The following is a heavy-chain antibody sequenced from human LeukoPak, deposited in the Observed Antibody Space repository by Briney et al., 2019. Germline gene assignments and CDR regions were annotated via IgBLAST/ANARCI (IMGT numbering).Heavy chain of an antibody. D-gene: IGHD4-17*01. CDR1: GFTFSSYG. V-gene: IGHV3-30*03. J-gene: IGHJ4*02. CDR3: AREDYGDYVVDY. CDR2: ISYDGSNE. Sequence: GGSLRLSCAASGFTFSSYGMHWVRQAPGKGLEWVALISYDGSNEYYADSVRGRFTISRDNSKNTLYLQMNSLRAEDTAVYYCAREDYGDYVVDYWGQGTLVTVSS.